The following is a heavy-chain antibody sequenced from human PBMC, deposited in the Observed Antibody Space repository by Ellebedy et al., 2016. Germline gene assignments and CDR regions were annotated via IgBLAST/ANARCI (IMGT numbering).Heavy chain of an antibody. J-gene: IGHJ4*02. V-gene: IGHV1-69*13. Sequence: ASVKVSCKASGGTFSSYAVNWVRQAPGQGLEWLGGLTPLFATPSYPQKFQGRVTITADESTSTTYMELSSLRFEDRALYYCARDGTSEHDSGDYLRPPLEYWGQGTLVTVSS. CDR3: ARDGTSEHDSGDYLRPPLEY. CDR2: LTPLFATP. CDR1: GGTFSSYA. D-gene: IGHD4-17*01.